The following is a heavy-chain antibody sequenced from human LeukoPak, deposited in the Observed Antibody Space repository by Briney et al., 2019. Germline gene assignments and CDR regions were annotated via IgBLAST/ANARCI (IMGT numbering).Heavy chain of an antibody. Sequence: GGSLRLSCAASGFTFISYAMHWVRQAPGKGLEWVAVISYDGSSKYYADSVKGRFTISRDNSKNTLYLQMNSLRAEDTAVYYCARSRRFRDSGMDYWGQGTLVTVSS. CDR2: ISYDGSSK. D-gene: IGHD6-25*01. V-gene: IGHV3-30*04. CDR1: GFTFISYA. J-gene: IGHJ4*02. CDR3: ARSRRFRDSGMDY.